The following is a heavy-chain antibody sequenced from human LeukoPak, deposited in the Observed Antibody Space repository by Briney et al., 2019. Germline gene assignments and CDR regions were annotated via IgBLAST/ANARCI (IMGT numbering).Heavy chain of an antibody. J-gene: IGHJ3*02. CDR2: ISGSGGST. D-gene: IGHD3-22*01. CDR1: GFTFSSYS. V-gene: IGHV3-23*01. Sequence: PGGSLRLSCAASGFTFSSYSMNWVRQAPGKGLEWVSAISGSGGSTYYADSVKGRFTISRDNSKNTLYLQMNSLRAEDTAVYYCATGAPRITMTDAFDIWGQGTMVTVSS. CDR3: ATGAPRITMTDAFDI.